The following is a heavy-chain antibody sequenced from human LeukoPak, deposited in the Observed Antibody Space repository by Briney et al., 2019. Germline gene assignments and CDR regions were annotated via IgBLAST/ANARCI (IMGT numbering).Heavy chain of an antibody. CDR2: IAYDGSNK. CDR3: AKESPSYYHSSGYWFDDAFDI. Sequence: GGSLRLSCAASGFTFSSDGRHWVRQAPGKGLEWVAVIAYDGSNKYYADSVKGRFTISRDNSKNTLYLQMNSLRAEDTAVYYCAKESPSYYHSSGYWFDDAFDIWGQGTMVTVSS. CDR1: GFTFSSDG. V-gene: IGHV3-30*18. D-gene: IGHD3-22*01. J-gene: IGHJ3*02.